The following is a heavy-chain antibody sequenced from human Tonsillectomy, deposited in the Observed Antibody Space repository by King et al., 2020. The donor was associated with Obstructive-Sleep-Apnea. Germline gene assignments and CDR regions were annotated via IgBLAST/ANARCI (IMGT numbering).Heavy chain of an antibody. J-gene: IGHJ5*02. CDR3: ARGGYSGYGNWFDP. CDR1: GFTFSSYA. Sequence: QLVQSGGGVVQPGRSLRLSCAASGFTFSSYAMHWVRQAPGKGLEWVAVISYDGSNKYYAYSVKGRFTISRDNSKNTLYLQMNSLRAEDTAVYYCARGGYSGYGNWFDPWGQGTLVTVSS. D-gene: IGHD5-12*01. CDR2: ISYDGSNK. V-gene: IGHV3-30-3*01.